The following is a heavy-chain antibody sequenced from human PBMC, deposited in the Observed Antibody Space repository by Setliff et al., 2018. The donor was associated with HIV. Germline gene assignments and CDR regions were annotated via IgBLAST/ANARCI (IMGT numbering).Heavy chain of an antibody. D-gene: IGHD3-16*01. CDR3: ARDSRMIMEGTDY. CDR1: GGSISRGSYY. V-gene: IGHV4-61*09. J-gene: IGHJ4*02. CDR2: IYTTGTT. Sequence: SETLSLTCTVSGGSISRGSYYWIWLRQPAGKGLEWLGHIYTTGTTTYNPSLKSRATISLDTSNNQFSLKLNSLTAADTAIYYCARDSRMIMEGTDYWGQGILVTVSS.